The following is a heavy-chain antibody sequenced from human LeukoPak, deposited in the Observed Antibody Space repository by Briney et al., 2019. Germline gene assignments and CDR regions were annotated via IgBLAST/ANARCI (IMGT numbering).Heavy chain of an antibody. CDR2: INPNSGGT. CDR1: GYTFTGYY. CDR3: ARSIGPGAFDI. D-gene: IGHD1-1*01. Sequence: ASVKVSCKASGYTFTGYYMHWVRQAPGQGLEWMGRINPNSGGTNYAQKFQGRVTMTRDTSISTAYMELSSLRSEDTAVYYCARSIGPGAFDIWGQGTMVTVSS. J-gene: IGHJ3*02. V-gene: IGHV1-2*06.